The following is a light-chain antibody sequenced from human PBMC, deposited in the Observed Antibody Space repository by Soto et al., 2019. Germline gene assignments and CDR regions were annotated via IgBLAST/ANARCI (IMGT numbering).Light chain of an antibody. CDR3: QQYGSSPPWT. J-gene: IGKJ1*01. Sequence: EIVLTQSPGTLSLSPGEGATLSCRASQSVTSSYLAWFQQKPGQAPRLLIYGASSRATGIPDRFSGSGSGTDFTLSISRLEPEDFAVNYCQQYGSSPPWTFGQGTKVEIK. CDR1: QSVTSSY. V-gene: IGKV3-20*01. CDR2: GAS.